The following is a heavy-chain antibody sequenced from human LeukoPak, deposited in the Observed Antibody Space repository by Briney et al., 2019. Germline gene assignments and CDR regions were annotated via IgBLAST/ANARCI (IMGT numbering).Heavy chain of an antibody. CDR2: ISGSGGST. Sequence: PGGSLRLSCAASGFTFSSYAMSWVRQAPGKGLEWVSAISGSGGSTYYADSVKGRFTISRDNSKNTLYLQMNSLRAEDTAVYYCAKGLPYYYDSSGYYPVDYWGQGTLVTVSS. V-gene: IGHV3-23*01. J-gene: IGHJ4*02. CDR1: GFTFSSYA. D-gene: IGHD3-22*01. CDR3: AKGLPYYYDSSGYYPVDY.